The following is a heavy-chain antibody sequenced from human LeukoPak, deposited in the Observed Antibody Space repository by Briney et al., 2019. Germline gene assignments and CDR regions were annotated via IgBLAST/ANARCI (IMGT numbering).Heavy chain of an antibody. CDR3: ARDLGIAAAGDFDY. Sequence: PSETLSLTCAVYGGSFSGYYWSWIRQPPGKGLEWIGEINHSGSTNYNPSLKSRVTISEDRSKNQFSLKLTSVTAADTAVYYCARDLGIAAAGDFDYWGQGTLVTVSS. CDR1: GGSFSGYY. CDR2: INHSGST. D-gene: IGHD6-13*01. J-gene: IGHJ4*02. V-gene: IGHV4-34*01.